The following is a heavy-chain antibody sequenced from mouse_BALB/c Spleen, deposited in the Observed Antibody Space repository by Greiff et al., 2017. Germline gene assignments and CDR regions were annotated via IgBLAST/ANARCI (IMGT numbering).Heavy chain of an antibody. V-gene: IGHV5-17*02. CDR3: ARSRGNCGACFAY. J-gene: IGHJ3*01. Sequence: EVQVVESGGGLVQPGGSRKLSCAASGFTFSSFGMHWVRQAPEKGLEWVAYISSGSSTSYYADTVKGRFTISRDNPKNTLFLQMTSLRSEDTAMYYCARSRGNCGACFAYWGQGTLVTVSA. CDR1: GFTFSSFG. D-gene: IGHD2-1*01. CDR2: ISSGSSTS.